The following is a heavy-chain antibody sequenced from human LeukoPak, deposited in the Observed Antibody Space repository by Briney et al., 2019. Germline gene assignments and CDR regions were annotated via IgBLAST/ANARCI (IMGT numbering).Heavy chain of an antibody. V-gene: IGHV7-4-1*02. J-gene: IGHJ4*02. Sequence: ASVKVSCKASGYTFTSCAMNWVRQAPGQGLEWMGWINTNTGNPTYAQGFTGRFVFSLDTSVSTAYLQISSLKAEDTAVYYCYGYSYGHRDYWGQGTLVTVSS. D-gene: IGHD5-18*01. CDR3: YGYSYGHRDY. CDR2: INTNTGNP. CDR1: GYTFTSCA.